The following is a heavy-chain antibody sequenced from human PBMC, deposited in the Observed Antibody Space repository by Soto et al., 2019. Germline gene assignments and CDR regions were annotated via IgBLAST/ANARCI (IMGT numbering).Heavy chain of an antibody. D-gene: IGHD3-3*01. CDR2: IKSKTDGGTT. J-gene: IGHJ4*02. V-gene: IGHV3-15*07. Sequence: GGSLRLSCAASGFTFSNAWMNWVLQAPGKGLEWVGRIKSKTDGGTTDYAAPVKGRFTISRDDSKNTLYLQMNSLKTEDTAVYYCTTDGKWFWNPGFDYWGQGTLVTVSS. CDR3: TTDGKWFWNPGFDY. CDR1: GFTFSNAW.